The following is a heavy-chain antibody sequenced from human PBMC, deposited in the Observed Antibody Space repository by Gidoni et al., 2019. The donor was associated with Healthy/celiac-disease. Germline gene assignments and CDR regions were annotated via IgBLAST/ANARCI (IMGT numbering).Heavy chain of an antibody. Sequence: QVQLQQWGAGLLKPSETLSLTCAVYGGSFSGYYWSWIRQPPGKGLEWIGEINHSGSTNYNPSLKSRVPISVDTSKNQFSLKLSSVTAADTAVYYCARGGAARPVYYYGMDVWGQGTTVTVSS. CDR2: INHSGST. CDR1: GGSFSGYY. D-gene: IGHD6-6*01. CDR3: ARGGAARPVYYYGMDV. V-gene: IGHV4-34*01. J-gene: IGHJ6*02.